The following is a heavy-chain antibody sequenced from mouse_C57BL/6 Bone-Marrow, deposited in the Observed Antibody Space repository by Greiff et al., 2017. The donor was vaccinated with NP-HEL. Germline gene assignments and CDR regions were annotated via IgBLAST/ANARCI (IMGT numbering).Heavy chain of an antibody. V-gene: IGHV5-6*02. Sequence: DVMLVESGGDLVKPGGSLKLSCAASGFTFSSYGMSWVRQTPDKRLEWVATISSGGSYTYYPDSVTGRFTISRDNAKNTLYLQMSSLKSEDTAMYYCARHLGDYYGSSSFDYWGQGTTLTVSS. CDR3: ARHLGDYYGSSSFDY. D-gene: IGHD1-1*01. J-gene: IGHJ2*01. CDR2: ISSGGSYT. CDR1: GFTFSSYG.